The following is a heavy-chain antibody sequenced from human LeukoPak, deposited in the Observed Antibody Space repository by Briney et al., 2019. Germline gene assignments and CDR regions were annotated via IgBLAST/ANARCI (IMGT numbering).Heavy chain of an antibody. V-gene: IGHV4-59*12. J-gene: IGHJ4*02. Sequence: SETLSLTCTVSGGSISSYHWSWIRQPPGKGLEWIGYIYYSGSANYNPSLKSRVTISLDTSKNQFSLKLSSVTAADTAVYYCARDQRDSSSYDYWGQGTLVTVSS. CDR3: ARDQRDSSSYDY. CDR1: GGSISSYH. CDR2: IYYSGSA. D-gene: IGHD6-6*01.